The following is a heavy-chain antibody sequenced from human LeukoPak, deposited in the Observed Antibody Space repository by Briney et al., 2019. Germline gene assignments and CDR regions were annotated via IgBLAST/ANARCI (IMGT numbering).Heavy chain of an antibody. Sequence: GGSLRLSCAASGFTFSSYAMSWVRQAPGKGLEWVSAISGSGGSTYYAASVKGRFTISRDNSKNTLYLQMNSLRAEDTAVYYCAKPTQINYDFWSGYYLFYYWGQGTLVTVSS. CDR2: ISGSGGST. CDR3: AKPTQINYDFWSGYYLFYY. D-gene: IGHD3-3*01. V-gene: IGHV3-23*01. CDR1: GFTFSSYA. J-gene: IGHJ4*02.